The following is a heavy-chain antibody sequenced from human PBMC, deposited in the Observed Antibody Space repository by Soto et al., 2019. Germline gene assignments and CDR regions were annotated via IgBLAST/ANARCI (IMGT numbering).Heavy chain of an antibody. CDR2: ISGSGDST. CDR3: ARDRGPDWELIGY. J-gene: IGHJ4*02. CDR1: GFTFSSYA. D-gene: IGHD1-7*01. Sequence: PGGSLRLSCAASGFTFSSYAMNWVRQAPGKGLEWASVISGSGDSTYYADSVKGRFTISRDNSKNTLYLQMNSLRAEDTAVYYCARDRGPDWELIGYWGRETLVTVSS. V-gene: IGHV3-23*01.